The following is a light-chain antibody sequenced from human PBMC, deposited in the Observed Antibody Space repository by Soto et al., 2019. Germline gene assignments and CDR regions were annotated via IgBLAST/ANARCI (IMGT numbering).Light chain of an antibody. J-gene: IGKJ5*01. CDR3: QQYGTSEII. Sequence: EIVITQSPATLSVSPGERATLSCRASQSVSSNLAWYQQKPGQAPRLLIYGASTRATGIPARFSGSGSGTEFTLTISSLQSEDFAVFYCQQYGTSEIIFGQGTRLETK. V-gene: IGKV3-15*01. CDR2: GAS. CDR1: QSVSSN.